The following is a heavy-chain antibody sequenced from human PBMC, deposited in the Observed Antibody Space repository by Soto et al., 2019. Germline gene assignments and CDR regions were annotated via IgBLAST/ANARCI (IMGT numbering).Heavy chain of an antibody. CDR3: ARDSWISIPAVYYYYYMDV. J-gene: IGHJ6*03. V-gene: IGHV3-7*01. Sequence: GGSLRLSCAASGFTFSSYWMSWVRQAPGKGLEWVANIKQDGSEKYYVDSVKGRFTISRDNAKNSLYLQMNSLRAEDTAVYYCARDSWISIPAVYYYYYMDVWGKGTTVTVSS. CDR1: GFTFSSYW. CDR2: IKQDGSEK. D-gene: IGHD2-15*01.